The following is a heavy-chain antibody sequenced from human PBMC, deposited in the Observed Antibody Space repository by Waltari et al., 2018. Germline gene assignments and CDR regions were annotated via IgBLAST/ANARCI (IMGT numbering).Heavy chain of an antibody. Sequence: QVQLQESGPGLVKPSETLSLTCAVSGYSISSGYYWGWTRQPPGKGLEWIGSIYQSGSTYYNPSLKSRVTISVDTSKTQFSLKLSSVTAADTAVYYCARQWSDWLWFRYYYYMDVWGKGTTVTVSS. CDR1: GYSISSGYY. D-gene: IGHD3-9*01. V-gene: IGHV4-38-2*01. J-gene: IGHJ6*03. CDR3: ARQWSDWLWFRYYYYMDV. CDR2: IYQSGST.